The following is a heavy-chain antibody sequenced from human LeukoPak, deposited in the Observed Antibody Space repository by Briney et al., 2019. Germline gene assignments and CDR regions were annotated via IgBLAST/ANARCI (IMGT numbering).Heavy chain of an antibody. J-gene: IGHJ5*02. D-gene: IGHD3-22*01. Sequence: PGGSLRLSCAASGFTFSSYAMSWVRQAPGQGLEWVSAISGSGGSTYYADSVKGRFTISRDNSKNTLYLQMNSLRAEDTAVYYCAKDNYYDSSGYGTSFDPWGQGTLVTVSS. CDR2: ISGSGGST. V-gene: IGHV3-23*01. CDR3: AKDNYYDSSGYGTSFDP. CDR1: GFTFSSYA.